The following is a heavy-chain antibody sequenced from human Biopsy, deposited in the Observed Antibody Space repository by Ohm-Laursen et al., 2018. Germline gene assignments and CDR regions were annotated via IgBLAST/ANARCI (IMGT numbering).Heavy chain of an antibody. D-gene: IGHD4-17*01. CDR3: ASVLNGDPSAFDY. CDR2: IDSSAAST. CDR1: GFTFKNYA. V-gene: IGHV3-23*01. Sequence: SLRLSCAASGFTFKNYAMNWVRQAPGKGLDWVSSIDSSAASTFYADSVKGRFTISRDNSKNTLFLQMNSMRAADTAIYYSASVLNGDPSAFDYWGQGTPVTVSS. J-gene: IGHJ4*02.